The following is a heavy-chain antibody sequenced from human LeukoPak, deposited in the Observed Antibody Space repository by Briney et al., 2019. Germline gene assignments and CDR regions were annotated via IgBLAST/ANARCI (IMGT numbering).Heavy chain of an antibody. J-gene: IGHJ5*02. V-gene: IGHV3-23*01. CDR1: GFIFNNYG. CDR3: AKGSSGYFVDL. CDR2: ISNDGGGT. Sequence: GGSLRLSCAASGFIFNNYGLIWVRQAPGKGLEWVSAISNDGGGTNYADFVKGRFTISRDNSKNTLFLQMNSLRAEDTAIYYCAKGSSGYFVDLWGQGTLGTVSS. D-gene: IGHD3-22*01.